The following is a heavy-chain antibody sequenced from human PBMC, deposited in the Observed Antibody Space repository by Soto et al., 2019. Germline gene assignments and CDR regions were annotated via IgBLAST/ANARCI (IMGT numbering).Heavy chain of an antibody. CDR3: ARDKITGLFDY. V-gene: IGHV4-34*01. CDR2: INHSGST. J-gene: IGHJ4*02. CDR1: GGAFSGYS. D-gene: IGHD2-8*02. Sequence: SETLSLTCAVYGGAFSGYSWTWIRQPPGTGLEWIGEINHSGSTNYNPSLKSRVTISVDTSKNQFSLKLTSVTAADTALYYCARDKITGLFDYWGQGTLVTVSS.